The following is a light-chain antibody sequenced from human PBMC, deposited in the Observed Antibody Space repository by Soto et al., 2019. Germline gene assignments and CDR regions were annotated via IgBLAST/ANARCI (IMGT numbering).Light chain of an antibody. CDR3: QQYNSYPWT. Sequence: DIQMTQSPSSVPASVGDRVTITCRASQGIRSWLAWYQQKPGKAPKLLIFAASSLQSGVPSRFSGRGSGTEFTLTISSLQPGDFSTYYCQQYNSYPWTFGQGTKVDI. CDR1: QGIRSW. J-gene: IGKJ1*01. V-gene: IGKV1D-16*01. CDR2: AAS.